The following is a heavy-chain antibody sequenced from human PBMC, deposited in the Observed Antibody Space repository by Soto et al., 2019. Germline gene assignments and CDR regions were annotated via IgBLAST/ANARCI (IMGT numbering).Heavy chain of an antibody. CDR2: IKQDGSEK. V-gene: IGHV3-7*03. CDR1: GFTFSSYW. D-gene: IGHD3-9*01. Sequence: EEQVVESGGGLVQPGGSLRLSCAASGFTFSSYWMSWVRQAPGKGLEWVANIKQDGSEKYYVDSVKGRFTISRDNAKNSLYLQMNSLRAEDTAVYYCARGGDILIAPPDYWGQGTLVTVSS. J-gene: IGHJ4*02. CDR3: ARGGDILIAPPDY.